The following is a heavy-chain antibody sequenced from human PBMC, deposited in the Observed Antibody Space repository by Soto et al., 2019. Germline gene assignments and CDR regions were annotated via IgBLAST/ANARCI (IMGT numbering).Heavy chain of an antibody. V-gene: IGHV4-59*01. CDR2: IDYSGSA. Sequence: PSETLSLTCTVSGGSISSYYWSWILQSPGKGLEWIGYIDYSGSANYNPSLKSRVTMSADTSKNQFSLRLSSVTAADTAVYYCARVAYTSGFNFCDYWGPGTLVTVSS. CDR1: GGSISSYY. J-gene: IGHJ4*02. D-gene: IGHD6-19*01. CDR3: ARVAYTSGFNFCDY.